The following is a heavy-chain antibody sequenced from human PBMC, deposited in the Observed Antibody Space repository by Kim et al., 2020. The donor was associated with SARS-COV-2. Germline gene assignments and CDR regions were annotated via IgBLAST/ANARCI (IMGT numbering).Heavy chain of an antibody. CDR3: TTDIVVVPAAQPHNWFDP. CDR2: IKSKTDGGTT. V-gene: IGHV3-15*01. Sequence: GGSLRLSCAASGFTFSNAWMSWVHQAPGKGLEWVGRIKSKTDGGTTDYAAPVKGRFTISRDDSKNTLYLQMNSLKTEDTAVYYCTTDIVVVPAAQPHNWFDPWGQGTLVTVSS. CDR1: GFTFSNAW. D-gene: IGHD2-2*01. J-gene: IGHJ5*02.